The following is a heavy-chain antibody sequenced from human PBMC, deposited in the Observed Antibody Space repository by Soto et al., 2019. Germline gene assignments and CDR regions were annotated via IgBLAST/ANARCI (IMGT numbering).Heavy chain of an antibody. D-gene: IGHD2-2*02. J-gene: IGHJ6*02. Sequence: GGSLRLSCAASGFTFSSYAMHWVRQAPGKGLEWVAVISYDGSNKYYADSVKGRFTISRDNSKNTLYLQMNSLRAEDTAVYYCARDARYCSSTSCYTNYYYYGMDVWGQGTTVTVSS. V-gene: IGHV3-30-3*01. CDR2: ISYDGSNK. CDR1: GFTFSSYA. CDR3: ARDARYCSSTSCYTNYYYYGMDV.